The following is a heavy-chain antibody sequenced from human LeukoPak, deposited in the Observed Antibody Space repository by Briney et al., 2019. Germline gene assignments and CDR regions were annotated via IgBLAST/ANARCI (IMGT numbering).Heavy chain of an antibody. CDR2: LSYGGTNK. J-gene: IGHJ3*01. CDR3: ARDRSGYANDAFDF. D-gene: IGHD3-3*01. V-gene: IGHV3-30-3*01. CDR1: GFTFSDCA. Sequence: RPGRSLRLSCAASGFTFSDCAMHWVRQASGKGLEWVAVLSYGGTNKYYADSVKGRFTISRDNSKNTMFLQMNSLRAEDTAVYHCARDRSGYANDAFDFWGQGTMVTVSS.